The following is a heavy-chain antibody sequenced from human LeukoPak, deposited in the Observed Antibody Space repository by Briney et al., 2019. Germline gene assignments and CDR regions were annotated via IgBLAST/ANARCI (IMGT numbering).Heavy chain of an antibody. D-gene: IGHD4-23*01. V-gene: IGHV4-31*03. J-gene: IGHJ4*02. CDR1: GGSISSGGYY. CDR3: VRDRGDYSGDPGYFDF. Sequence: SETLSLTCTVSGGSISSGGYYWSWIRQRPGKGLEWLGCLSSIGSTYYNPSLKSRLSISVGTSKNQFSLSLTSVTAADTALYYCVRDRGDYSGDPGYFDFWGQGIQVTASS. CDR2: LSSIGST.